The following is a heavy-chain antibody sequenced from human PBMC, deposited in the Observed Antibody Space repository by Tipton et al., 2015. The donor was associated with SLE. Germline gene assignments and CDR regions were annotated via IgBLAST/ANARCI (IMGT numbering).Heavy chain of an antibody. CDR1: GYTFTSYG. J-gene: IGHJ6*02. V-gene: IGHV1-8*03. Sequence: QLVQSGAEVKKPGASVKASCKASGYTFTSYGISWVRQAPGQGLEWMGWMNPNSGDTGYAQKFQGRVTITRNTSISTAYMELSSLRSDDPAVYYCAGARLSGVGSGQQVVNYYYDMDVWGQGTTVTVSS. CDR2: MNPNSGDT. D-gene: IGHD6-6*01. CDR3: AGARLSGVGSGQQVVNYYYDMDV.